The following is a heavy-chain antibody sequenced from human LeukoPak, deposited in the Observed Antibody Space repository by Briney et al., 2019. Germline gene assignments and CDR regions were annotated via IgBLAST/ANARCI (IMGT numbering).Heavy chain of an antibody. D-gene: IGHD3-22*01. CDR2: IYYSGST. V-gene: IGHV4-39*01. CDR3: APFSDYYDSSGYLETPP. CDR1: GGSISSSSYY. J-gene: IGHJ5*02. Sequence: PSETLSLTCTVSGGSISSSSYYWGWIRQPPGKGLEWIVSIYYSGSTYYNPYLKSRVTISVDTSKNQFSLKLSSVTAADTAVYYCAPFSDYYDSSGYLETPPWGQGTLVTVSS.